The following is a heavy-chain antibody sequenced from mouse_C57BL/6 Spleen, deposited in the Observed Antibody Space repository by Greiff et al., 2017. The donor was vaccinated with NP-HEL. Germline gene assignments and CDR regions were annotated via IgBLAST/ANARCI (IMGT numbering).Heavy chain of an antibody. J-gene: IGHJ4*01. CDR1: GYTFTDYN. CDR3: ARSGDYDGAMDY. CDR2: INPNNGGT. Sequence: EVQLVESGPELVKPGASVKIPCKASGYTFTDYNMDWVKQSHGKSLEWIGDINPNNGGTIYNQKFKGKATWTVDKSSSTAYMELRSLTSEDTAVYYCARSGDYDGAMDYWGQGTSVTVSS. V-gene: IGHV1-18*01. D-gene: IGHD2-4*01.